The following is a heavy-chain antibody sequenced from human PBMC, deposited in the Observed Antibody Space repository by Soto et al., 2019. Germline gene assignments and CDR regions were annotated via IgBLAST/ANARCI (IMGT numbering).Heavy chain of an antibody. D-gene: IGHD4-17*01. CDR1: GGSIRSGGYY. Sequence: QVQLQESGPGLVTPSQTLSLTCTVSGGSIRSGGYYWRGIRQHPWKGLERIGYLYYSGSPYYNPSLKSRVSISVDTSKIPFSLKVSSVTAAVTAVYYCARRRTTVTTYYGMEVWGQGTTVTVSS. CDR2: LYYSGSP. J-gene: IGHJ6*02. V-gene: IGHV4-31*03. CDR3: ARRRTTVTTYYGMEV.